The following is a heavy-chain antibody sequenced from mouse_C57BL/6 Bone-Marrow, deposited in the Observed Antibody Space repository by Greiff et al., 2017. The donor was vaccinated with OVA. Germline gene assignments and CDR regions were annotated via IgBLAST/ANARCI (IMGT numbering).Heavy chain of an antibody. Sequence: VHVKQSGAELVRPGSSVKMSCKTSGYTFTSYGMNWVKQRPGQGLEWIGYIYIGSGYTEYNEKLKGKATLTSDTSSSTAYMQLSSLTSEDSAIYFCERRALPSNVGGYFDVWGTGTTVTVSS. CDR1: GYTFTSYG. J-gene: IGHJ1*03. V-gene: IGHV1-58*01. CDR3: ERRALPSNVGGYFDV. CDR2: IYIGSGYT. D-gene: IGHD2-5*01.